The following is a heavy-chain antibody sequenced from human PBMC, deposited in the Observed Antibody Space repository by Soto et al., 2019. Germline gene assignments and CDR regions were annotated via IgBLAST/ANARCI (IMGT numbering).Heavy chain of an antibody. CDR3: ARDRVAGTWFDP. V-gene: IGHV1-3*01. CDR1: GYTFTSYA. D-gene: IGHD6-19*01. Sequence: GXSGKVSFRASGYTFTSYAMHWVRQAPGQRLEWMGWINAGNGNTKYSQKFQGRVTITRDTSASTAYMELSSLRSEDTAVYYCARDRVAGTWFDPWGQGTLVTVSS. CDR2: INAGNGNT. J-gene: IGHJ5*02.